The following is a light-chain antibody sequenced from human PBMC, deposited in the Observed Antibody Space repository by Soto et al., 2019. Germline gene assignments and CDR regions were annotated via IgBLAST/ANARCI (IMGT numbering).Light chain of an antibody. J-gene: IGKJ1*01. V-gene: IGKV3-11*01. CDR3: QQRCIWPP. Sequence: IVWTRSAAQLSLSPGKPSTSPWMAIQSACSDLAWYQQKPRQAPRRLIYDTSNRDNGIPTRFSGSGSGTDFTLTISSLEPEDFAVYYCQQRCIWPPFGQGTKVEIK. CDR2: DTS. CDR1: QSACSD.